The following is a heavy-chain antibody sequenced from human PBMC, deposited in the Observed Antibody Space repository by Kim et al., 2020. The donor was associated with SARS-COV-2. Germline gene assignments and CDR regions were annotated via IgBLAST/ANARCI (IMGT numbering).Heavy chain of an antibody. D-gene: IGHD6-13*01. CDR3: ARYNRIAAAGTDYYYYGMDV. V-gene: IGHV4-59*13. J-gene: IGHJ6*02. Sequence: SETLSLTCTVSGGSISSYYWSWIRQPPGKGLEWIGYIYYSGSTNYNPSLKSRVTISVDTSKNQFSLKLSSVTAADTAVYYCARYNRIAAAGTDYYYYGMDVCGQGTTVTVSS. CDR2: IYYSGST. CDR1: GGSISSYY.